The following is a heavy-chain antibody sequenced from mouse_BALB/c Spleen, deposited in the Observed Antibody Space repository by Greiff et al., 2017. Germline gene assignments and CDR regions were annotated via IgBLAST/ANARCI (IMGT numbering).Heavy chain of an antibody. D-gene: IGHD2-12*01. CDR3: ARGDLRGFAY. Sequence: EVQGVESGGGLVQPGGSQKLSCAASGFTFSSFGMHWVRQAPEKGLEWVAYISSGSSTIYYADTVKGRFTISRDNPKNTLFLQMTSLRSEDTAMYYCARGDLRGFAYWGQGTLVTVSA. V-gene: IGHV5-17*02. CDR1: GFTFSSFG. CDR2: ISSGSSTI. J-gene: IGHJ3*01.